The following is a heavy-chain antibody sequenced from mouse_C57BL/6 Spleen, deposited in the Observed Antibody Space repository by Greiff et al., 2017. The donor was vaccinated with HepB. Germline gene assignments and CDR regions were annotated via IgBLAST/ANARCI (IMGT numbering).Heavy chain of an antibody. J-gene: IGHJ4*01. D-gene: IGHD2-1*01. V-gene: IGHV1-15*01. CDR1: GYTFTDYE. Sequence: QVQLKQSGAELVRPGASVTLSCKASGYTFTDYEMHWVKQTPVHGLEWIGAIDPETGGTAYNQKFKGKAILTADKSSSTAYMELRSLTSEDSAVYYCTRNGNYYTVYAMDYWGQGTSVTVSS. CDR2: IDPETGGT. CDR3: TRNGNYYTVYAMDY.